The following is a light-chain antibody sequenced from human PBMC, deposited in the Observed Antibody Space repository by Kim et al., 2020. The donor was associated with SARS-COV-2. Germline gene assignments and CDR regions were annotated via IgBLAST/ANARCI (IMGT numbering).Light chain of an antibody. J-gene: IGKJ4*01. CDR3: QQQNSRPPPVT. V-gene: IGKV3-11*01. CDR1: RNSNTC. CDR2: DAA. Sequence: PGGGGALSSSGRRNSNTCLVWYQQRHGQAARQLVYDAANRATGVPDRFSGSGSGTEFTLTISSLEPQDYSLYYCQQQNSRPPPVTFGGGTKVDIK.